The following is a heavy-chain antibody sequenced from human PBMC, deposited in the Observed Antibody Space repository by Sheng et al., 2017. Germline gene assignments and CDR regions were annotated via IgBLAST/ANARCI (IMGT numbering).Heavy chain of an antibody. J-gene: IGHJ3*02. D-gene: IGHD3-22*01. CDR3: AKDLPYYYDSSGHDAFDI. CDR1: GFIFSSYG. Sequence: QVQLVESGGGVVQPGRSLRLSCAASGFIFSSYGIHWVRQAPGKGLEWVAVISYDGNNEYYADSVKGRFTISRDNSKNTLYLQMNSLRAEDTAMYYCAKDLPYYYDSSGHDAFDIWGPGTMVIVSS. CDR2: ISYDGNNE. V-gene: IGHV3-30*18.